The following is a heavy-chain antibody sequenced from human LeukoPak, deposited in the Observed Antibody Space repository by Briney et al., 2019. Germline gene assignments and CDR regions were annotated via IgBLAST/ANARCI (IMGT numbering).Heavy chain of an antibody. CDR1: GGSISSYY. CDR3: ARHVIYYFDY. V-gene: IGHV4-59*08. J-gene: IGHJ4*02. CDR2: IYYSGST. D-gene: IGHD2/OR15-2a*01. Sequence: SETPSLTCTVSGGSISSYYWSWIRQPPGKGLEWIGYIYYSGSTNYNPSLKSRVTISVDTSKNQFSLKLSSVTAADTAVYYCARHVIYYFDYWGQGTLVTVSS.